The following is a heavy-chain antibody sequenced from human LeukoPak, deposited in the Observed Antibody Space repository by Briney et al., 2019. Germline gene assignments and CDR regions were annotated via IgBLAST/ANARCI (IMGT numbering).Heavy chain of an antibody. CDR2: ITPNSGGT. J-gene: IGHJ3*02. Sequence: GASVKVSCKASGYTFTGYYMHWVRQAPGQGLEWMGWITPNSGGTNYAQKFQGRVTMTSDTSISTAYMELSRLRSNDTAVYYCARVDRWLHPNDAFDIWGQGTMVTVSS. CDR3: ARVDRWLHPNDAFDI. D-gene: IGHD5-12*01. V-gene: IGHV1-2*02. CDR1: GYTFTGYY.